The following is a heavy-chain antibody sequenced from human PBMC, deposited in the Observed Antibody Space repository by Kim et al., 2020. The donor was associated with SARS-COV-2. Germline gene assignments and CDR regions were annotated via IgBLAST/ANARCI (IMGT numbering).Heavy chain of an antibody. CDR1: GGSFSGYY. Sequence: SETLSLTCAVYGGSFSGYYWSWIRQPPGKGLEWIGEINHSGSTNYNPSLKSRVTISVDTSKNQFSLKLSSVTAADTAVYYCARGRVFGVVVAATRFDYWG. V-gene: IGHV4-34*01. CDR3: ARGRVFGVVVAATRFDY. CDR2: INHSGST. J-gene: IGHJ4*01. D-gene: IGHD2-15*01.